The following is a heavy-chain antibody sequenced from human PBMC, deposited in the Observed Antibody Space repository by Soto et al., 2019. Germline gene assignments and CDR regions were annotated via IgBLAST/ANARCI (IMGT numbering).Heavy chain of an antibody. V-gene: IGHV1-8*01. J-gene: IGHJ6*02. CDR1: GYPFTSYD. CDR2: MNPNSGNT. Sequence: XSVKVSCKAAGYPFTSYDINWGRQATGQGLEWMGWMNPNSGNTGYAQKFQGRVTMTRNTSISTAYMELSSLRSEDTAVYYCAREYSLTKKYYYYGMDVWGQGTTVTVSS. CDR3: AREYSLTKKYYYYGMDV. D-gene: IGHD1-26*01.